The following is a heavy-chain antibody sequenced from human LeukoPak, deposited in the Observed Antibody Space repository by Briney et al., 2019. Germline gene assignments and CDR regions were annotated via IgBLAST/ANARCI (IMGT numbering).Heavy chain of an antibody. CDR3: AKDPYYYDSSGYYFDY. Sequence: GGSLRLSCAASGFTFSSYGMHWVRQAPGKGLEWVAVISYDGSNKYYADSVKGRFIISRDNSKNTLYLQMNSLRAEDTAVCYCAKDPYYYDSSGYYFDYWGQGTLVTVSS. J-gene: IGHJ4*02. CDR1: GFTFSSYG. CDR2: ISYDGSNK. V-gene: IGHV3-30*18. D-gene: IGHD3-22*01.